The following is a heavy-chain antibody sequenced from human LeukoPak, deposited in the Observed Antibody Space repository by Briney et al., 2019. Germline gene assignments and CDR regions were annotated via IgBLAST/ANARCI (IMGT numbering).Heavy chain of an antibody. CDR1: GFTFSGYW. J-gene: IGHJ4*02. D-gene: IGHD6-19*01. Sequence: PGGSLRLSCAASGFTFSGYWMHWVRQAPGKGLVWVSRINTDGSKTNYADSVKGRFTISRDNAKNTLYLQMNSLRAEDTAVYYCARYSSGFLDSWGQGTLVTVSS. CDR2: INTDGSKT. V-gene: IGHV3-74*01. CDR3: ARYSSGFLDS.